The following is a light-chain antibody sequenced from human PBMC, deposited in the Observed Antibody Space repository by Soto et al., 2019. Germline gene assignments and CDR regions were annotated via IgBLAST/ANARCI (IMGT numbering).Light chain of an antibody. J-gene: IGKJ1*01. CDR1: QSVSSTY. Sequence: EIVLTQSPGTLSLSPGARATLSCRASQSVSSTYLAWYQQKPGQAPRLLIYGASTRATGIPDRFSGSGSGTDFTLTVSRLEPEDFAVYYCQHYGSSPRFGQGTKVDI. CDR2: GAS. V-gene: IGKV3-20*01. CDR3: QHYGSSPR.